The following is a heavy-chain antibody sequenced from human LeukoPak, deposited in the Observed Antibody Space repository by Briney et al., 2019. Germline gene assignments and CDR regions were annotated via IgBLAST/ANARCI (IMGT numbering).Heavy chain of an antibody. CDR1: GGSISSYY. D-gene: IGHD3-3*01. Sequence: PSETLSLTCTVSGGSISSYYWGWIRQPAGKGLEWLGRIYTSGSTNYNPSLKSRVTMSVDTSKNQFSLKLSSVTAADTAVYYCARLKSGYYYMDVWGKGTTVTVSS. J-gene: IGHJ6*03. CDR3: ARLKSGYYYMDV. V-gene: IGHV4-4*07. CDR2: IYTSGST.